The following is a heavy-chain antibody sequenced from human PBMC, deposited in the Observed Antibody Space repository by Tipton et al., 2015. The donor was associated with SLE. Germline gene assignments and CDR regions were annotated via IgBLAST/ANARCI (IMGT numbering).Heavy chain of an antibody. D-gene: IGHD3-22*01. J-gene: IGHJ4*02. Sequence: TLSLTCTVSGGSISGYYWSWVRQPPGQGLEWIGYIHYRGSTNYNPSLKSRVTISLDTSENQFSLKLSSVTAADTAVYYCARNGFYSLDYWGQGTLVTVSS. CDR3: ARNGFYSLDY. V-gene: IGHV4-59*01. CDR1: GGSISGYY. CDR2: IHYRGST.